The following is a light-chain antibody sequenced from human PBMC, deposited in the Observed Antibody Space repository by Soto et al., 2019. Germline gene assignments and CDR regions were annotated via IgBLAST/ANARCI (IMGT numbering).Light chain of an antibody. CDR3: GTWDSNLGAA. V-gene: IGLV1-51*01. J-gene: IGLJ2*01. Sequence: QSVLTQPPSVSAAPGQRVTISCSGSTSNIGKSYVSWFQHLPGTAPKLLIYDNNKRPSGIPDRFSGSKSGTSATLDIIGLQTGDEADYICGTWDSNLGAAFGGGTKLTVL. CDR1: TSNIGKSY. CDR2: DNN.